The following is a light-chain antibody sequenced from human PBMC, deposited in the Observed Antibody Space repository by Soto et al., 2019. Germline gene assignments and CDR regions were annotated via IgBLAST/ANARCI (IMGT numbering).Light chain of an antibody. J-gene: IGLJ1*01. Sequence: QSVLTQPASVSGSPGQSITISCTGTSSDVGGYNYVSWFQHRPGKAPKLMIYEVTNRPSGVPNRFSASKSGNTASLTISGLQAEDEAYYSCSSYTDNGSLYVFGTGTRSPS. V-gene: IGLV2-14*01. CDR2: EVT. CDR3: SSYTDNGSLYV. CDR1: SSDVGGYNY.